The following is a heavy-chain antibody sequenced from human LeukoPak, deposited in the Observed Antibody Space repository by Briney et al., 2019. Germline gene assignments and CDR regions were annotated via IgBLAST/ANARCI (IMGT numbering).Heavy chain of an antibody. J-gene: IGHJ4*02. CDR3: ARALITMVRGVILDFDY. CDR1: GYTFTSYG. V-gene: IGHV1-18*04. CDR2: ISAYNGNT. D-gene: IGHD3-10*01. Sequence: ASVKVSCKASGYTFTSYGTSWVRQAPGQGLEWMGWISAYNGNTNYAQKLQGRVTMTTDTSTSTAYMELRSLRSDDTAVYYCARALITMVRGVILDFDYWGQGILVTVSS.